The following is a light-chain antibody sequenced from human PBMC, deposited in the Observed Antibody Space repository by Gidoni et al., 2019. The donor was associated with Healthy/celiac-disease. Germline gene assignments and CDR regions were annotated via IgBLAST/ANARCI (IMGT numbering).Light chain of an antibody. CDR2: GAS. V-gene: IGKV3-20*01. CDR1: QSVSSSY. CDR3: QQYGSSGYT. Sequence: EIVFTQSPGTLSLSPGERATLSCRASQSVSSSYLAWYQQKPGQAPRLLIYGASSRATGIPDRFSGSGSGTAFTLTISRLEPEDFAVYYCQQYGSSGYTFGQGTKLEIK. J-gene: IGKJ2*01.